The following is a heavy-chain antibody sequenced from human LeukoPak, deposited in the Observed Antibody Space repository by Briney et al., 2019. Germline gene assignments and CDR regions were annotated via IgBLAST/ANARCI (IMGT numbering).Heavy chain of an antibody. D-gene: IGHD2-2*01. CDR2: ISGSGGTT. V-gene: IGHV3-23*01. Sequence: GGSLRLSCAASGFTFSSYDMSWVRQAPGKGLEWVAGISGSGGTTYYADSVKCRFTISRDNSKNTLYLQMNSLRGEDTAVYYCAKDPDYQLLSRAAFDIWGQGTMVTVSS. CDR3: AKDPDYQLLSRAAFDI. CDR1: GFTFSSYD. J-gene: IGHJ3*02.